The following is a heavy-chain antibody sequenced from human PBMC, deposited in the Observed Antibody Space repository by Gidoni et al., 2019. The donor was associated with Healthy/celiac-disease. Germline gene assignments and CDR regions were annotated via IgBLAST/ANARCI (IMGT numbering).Heavy chain of an antibody. V-gene: IGHV1-46*01. J-gene: IGHJ6*02. CDR2: INPSGGST. D-gene: IGHD3-22*01. CDR1: GYTFTSYY. Sequence: QVQLVQSGAEVKKPGASVKVSCKASGYTFTSYYMHWVRQAPGQGLEWMGIINPSGGSTSYAQKFQGRVTMTRDTSTSTVYMELSSLRSEDTAVYYCARAPQLGTMIVVGSYYYGMDVWGQGTTVTVSS. CDR3: ARAPQLGTMIVVGSYYYGMDV.